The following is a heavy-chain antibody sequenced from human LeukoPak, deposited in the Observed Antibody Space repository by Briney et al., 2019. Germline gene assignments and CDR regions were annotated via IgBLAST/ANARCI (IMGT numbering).Heavy chain of an antibody. V-gene: IGHV3-23*01. Sequence: GGSLRLSCAASGFTFSSYAMSWVRQAPGKGLEWVSAISGSGGSTYYADSVKGRFTISRDNSKNTLYLQMNSLRAEDTAVYYCARLDYYDSSGYSVWGQGTTVTVSS. J-gene: IGHJ6*02. CDR3: ARLDYYDSSGYSV. D-gene: IGHD3-22*01. CDR1: GFTFSSYA. CDR2: ISGSGGST.